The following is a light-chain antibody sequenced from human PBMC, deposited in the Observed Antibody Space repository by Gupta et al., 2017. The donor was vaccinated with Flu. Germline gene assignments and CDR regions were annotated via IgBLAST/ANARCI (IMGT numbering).Light chain of an antibody. CDR1: QSLLHSNGYNY. CDR3: RQALQTPRN. J-gene: IGKJ2*01. Sequence: DIVMTQSPLSLPVTPGEPASISCRSSQSLLHSNGYNYLDWYLQKPGQSPQLLIYLGSNRASGVPDRFSGSGSGTDFTLKISRVEAEDVGVYYCRQALQTPRNFGQGTKLEIK. V-gene: IGKV2-28*01. CDR2: LGS.